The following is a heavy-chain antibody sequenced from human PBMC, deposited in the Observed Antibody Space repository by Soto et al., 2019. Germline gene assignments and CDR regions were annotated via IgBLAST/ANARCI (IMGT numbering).Heavy chain of an antibody. CDR1: GGSISSYY. CDR3: ARPRVYYGSGP. V-gene: IGHV4-59*08. Sequence: SETLSLTCTVSGGSISSYYRSWIRQPPGKGLEWIGYIYYSGSTNYNPSLKSRVTISVCTSKNQFSLKLSSVTAADTAVYYCARPRVYYGSGPWGQGTLVTVSS. J-gene: IGHJ5*02. CDR2: IYYSGST. D-gene: IGHD3-10*01.